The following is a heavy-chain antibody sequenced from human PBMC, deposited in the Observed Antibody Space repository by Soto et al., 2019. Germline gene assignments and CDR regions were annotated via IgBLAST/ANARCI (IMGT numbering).Heavy chain of an antibody. CDR2: IKQDGSEK. CDR3: ARGARYYYDSSGSYGMDV. D-gene: IGHD3-22*01. Sequence: HPGGSLRLSCAASGFTFSSYWMSWVRQAPGKGLEWVANIKQDGSEKYYVDSVKGRFTISRDNAKNSLYLQMNSLRAEDTAVYYCARGARYYYDSSGSYGMDVWGQGTTVTVSS. J-gene: IGHJ6*02. V-gene: IGHV3-7*01. CDR1: GFTFSSYW.